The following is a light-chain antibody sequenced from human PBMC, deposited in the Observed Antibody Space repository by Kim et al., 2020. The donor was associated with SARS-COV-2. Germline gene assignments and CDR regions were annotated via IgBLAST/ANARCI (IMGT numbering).Light chain of an antibody. Sequence: PGEGVTLSGRASQRVRDKLAWYQQKRGQAPSLLIYGASTRAAGVPARFTGSGSGTEFTLTISSLQSEDFGVYYCQQYDNWPPITFGQGTRLEIK. CDR1: QRVRDK. CDR2: GAS. CDR3: QQYDNWPPIT. J-gene: IGKJ5*01. V-gene: IGKV3-15*01.